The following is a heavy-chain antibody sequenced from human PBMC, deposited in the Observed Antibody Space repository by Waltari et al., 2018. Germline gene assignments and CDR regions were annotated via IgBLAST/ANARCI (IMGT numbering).Heavy chain of an antibody. CDR3: ARQNSLSNDGFDI. J-gene: IGHJ3*02. V-gene: IGHV4-39*01. Sequence: WGWIRQAPGKGLEWIGSMSYSGRTYYNPSLKSRVTISEDTSKNQLSLKVSSVTAADTAVYYCARQNSLSNDGFDIWGQGTLVTVSS. CDR2: MSYSGRT.